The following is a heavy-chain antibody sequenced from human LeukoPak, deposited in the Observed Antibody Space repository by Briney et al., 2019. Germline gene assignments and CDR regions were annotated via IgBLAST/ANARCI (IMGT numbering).Heavy chain of an antibody. CDR3: ARGGGYGDPTDAFDI. V-gene: IGHV4-39*01. Sequence: PSETLSLTCTVSGGSISSSSYYWGWIRQPPGKGLEWIGSIYYSGSTYYNPSLKSRVTISVDTSKNQFSLKLSSVTAADTAVYYCARGGGYGDPTDAFDIWGQGTMVTVSS. D-gene: IGHD4-17*01. CDR1: GGSISSSSYY. J-gene: IGHJ3*02. CDR2: IYYSGST.